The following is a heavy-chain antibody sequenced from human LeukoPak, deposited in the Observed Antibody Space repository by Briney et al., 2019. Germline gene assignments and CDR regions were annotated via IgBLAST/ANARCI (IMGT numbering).Heavy chain of an antibody. V-gene: IGHV3-15*07. D-gene: IGHD3-9*01. CDR2: IKSKTHGGTT. CDR3: TTWNYDILTGYSI. J-gene: IGHJ4*02. CDR1: GFTFSSYS. Sequence: GGSLRLSCAASGFTFSSYSMNWVRQAPGKGLEWVGRIKSKTHGGTTDYAAAVKGRFTISRDDSKSTLYLQMNSLKTEDTALYYCTTWNYDILTGYSIWGQGTLVTVSS.